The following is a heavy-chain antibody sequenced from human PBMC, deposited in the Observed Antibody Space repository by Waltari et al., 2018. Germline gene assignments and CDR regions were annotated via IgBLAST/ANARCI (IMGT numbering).Heavy chain of an antibody. CDR3: VRGVGGSSSLNFDY. D-gene: IGHD6-6*01. V-gene: IGHV3-33*01. Sequence: QVQVVESGGGVVQPGRSLRLSCAASGFTFSNYAMHWVRQAPGKGLEGLAVIWYSGNNKNFADAVKGRFTVARDNSKDTLDLQMNSLRVEDTAMYYCVRGVGGSSSLNFDYWGQGTLVSVTS. CDR1: GFTFSNYA. J-gene: IGHJ4*02. CDR2: IWYSGNNK.